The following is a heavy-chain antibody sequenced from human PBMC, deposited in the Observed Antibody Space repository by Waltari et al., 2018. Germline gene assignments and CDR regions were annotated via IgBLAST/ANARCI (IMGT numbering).Heavy chain of an antibody. CDR1: GGTFSSYA. V-gene: IGHV1-69*04. CDR3: AGGSGSATFDY. Sequence: QFQLGPPGSEMQQPASSLTVSCKASGGTFSSYAISCVRQAPGHGLEWMGRIIHIGGTANNAQKFQGRVTITEDKTTSTAYMELSSLRSEDTAVYCWAGGSGSATFDYWGQGTLVTVSS. D-gene: IGHD3-10*01. CDR2: IIHIGGTA. J-gene: IGHJ4*02.